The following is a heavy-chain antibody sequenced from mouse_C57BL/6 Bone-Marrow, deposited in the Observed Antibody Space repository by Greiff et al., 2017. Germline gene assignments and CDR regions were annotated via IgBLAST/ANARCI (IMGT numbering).Heavy chain of an antibody. D-gene: IGHD4-1*01. Sequence: QVQLQQPGAELVKPGASVQMSCKASGYTFTSYWITWVKQRHGQGLEWIGDIYPTSGRTNYNEKFKSKAILTVDPSSNTAYMQLSSLTSEDSAVFYCARSGPLGRSFDYWGQGTTLTVSS. CDR1: GYTFTSYW. V-gene: IGHV1-55*01. CDR2: IYPTSGRT. J-gene: IGHJ2*01. CDR3: ARSGPLGRSFDY.